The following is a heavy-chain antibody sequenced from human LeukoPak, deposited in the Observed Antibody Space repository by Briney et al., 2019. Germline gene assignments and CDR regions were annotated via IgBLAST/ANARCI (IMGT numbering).Heavy chain of an antibody. Sequence: GGSLRLSCAASGFTFSSHSMYWVRQAPGKGLVWVSRISGDGSSTNYADSVKGRFITSRDNAENTLYLQMDSLRAEDTALYYCVRASYHYDFWGQGTLVTVSS. CDR2: ISGDGSST. CDR3: VRASYHYDF. J-gene: IGHJ4*02. V-gene: IGHV3-74*01. CDR1: GFTFSSHS.